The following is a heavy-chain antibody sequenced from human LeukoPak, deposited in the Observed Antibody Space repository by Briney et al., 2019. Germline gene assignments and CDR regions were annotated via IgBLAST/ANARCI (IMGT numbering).Heavy chain of an antibody. CDR2: INAYNGNT. Sequence: ASVKVSCKASGYTFISYGISWVRQAPGQGLEWMGWINAYNGNTNYAQKLQGRVTMTTDTSTTTAYMELRSLRSDDTAVYYCARVPANGGSYYDAFDIWGQGTTVTVSS. CDR1: GYTFISYG. J-gene: IGHJ3*02. D-gene: IGHD1-26*01. V-gene: IGHV1-18*01. CDR3: ARVPANGGSYYDAFDI.